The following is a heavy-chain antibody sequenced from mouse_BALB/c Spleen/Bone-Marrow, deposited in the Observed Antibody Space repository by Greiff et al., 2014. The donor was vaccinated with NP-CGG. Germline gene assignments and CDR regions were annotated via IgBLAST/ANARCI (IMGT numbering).Heavy chain of an antibody. D-gene: IGHD2-14*01. CDR2: ISGGGSYT. V-gene: IGHV5-4*02. CDR3: ARDRGVQGYAMDY. Sequence: EVMLVESGGGLVKPGGSLKLSCAASGFTFSDYYMYWVRQTPEKRLEWVATISGGGSYTYYPDSVKGRFTISRDIAKNNLYLQMSSLKSEDTAMYYCARDRGVQGYAMDYWGQGTSVTVSS. J-gene: IGHJ4*01. CDR1: GFTFSDYY.